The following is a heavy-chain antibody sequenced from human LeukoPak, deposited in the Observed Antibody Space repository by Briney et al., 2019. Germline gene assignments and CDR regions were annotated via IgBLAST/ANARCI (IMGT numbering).Heavy chain of an antibody. J-gene: IGHJ3*02. CDR2: IYYSGST. CDR1: GGSISSYY. V-gene: IGHV4-59*01. Sequence: SETLSLTCTVSGGSISSYYWSWIRQPPGKGVEWIGYIYYSGSTNYNPSLKSRVTISVDTSKNQFSLKLSSVTAADTAVYYCAREPYYDSSGYSAKHAFDIWGQGTMVTVSS. D-gene: IGHD3-22*01. CDR3: AREPYYDSSGYSAKHAFDI.